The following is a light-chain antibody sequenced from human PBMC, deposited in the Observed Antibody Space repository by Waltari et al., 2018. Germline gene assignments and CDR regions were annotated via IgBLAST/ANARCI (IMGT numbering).Light chain of an antibody. CDR3: QSYDNHLRGPI. V-gene: IGLV1-40*03. CDR1: DSNLGADHS. J-gene: IGLJ2*01. Sequence: TQPPSVTGDPVQTVVISCTGSDSNLGADHSVNWYQQMPGAVPKIVIYATDRRPSGVPRRFSGSKSGASASLAIFGLQSDDESYYYCQSYDNHLRGPIFGGGTKLTVL. CDR2: ATD.